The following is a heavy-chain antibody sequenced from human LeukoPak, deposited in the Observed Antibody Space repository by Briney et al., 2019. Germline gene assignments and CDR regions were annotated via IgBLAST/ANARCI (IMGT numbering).Heavy chain of an antibody. J-gene: IGHJ6*03. Sequence: PSETLSLTCAVSGGSISSSNWWSWVRQPPGKGLEWIGEIYHSGSTNYNPSLKSRVTISVDTSKNQFSLKLSSATAADTAVYYCAGITGTTHYYYMDVWGKGTTVTVSS. CDR3: AGITGTTHYYYMDV. D-gene: IGHD1-7*01. CDR2: IYHSGST. CDR1: GGSISSSNW. V-gene: IGHV4-4*02.